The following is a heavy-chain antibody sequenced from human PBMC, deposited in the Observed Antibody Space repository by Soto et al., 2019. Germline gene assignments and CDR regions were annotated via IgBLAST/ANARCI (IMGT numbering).Heavy chain of an antibody. CDR1: GYTFTEYD. D-gene: IGHD1-1*01. CDR2: VSPENKNA. CDR3: EVTTGY. V-gene: IGHV1-8*01. J-gene: IGHJ4*02. Sequence: ASVKVSCKTSGYTFTEYDINWVRQAPGQGPEYMGWVSPENKNAGYAPQFRGRVSMTTDTTISTAYLEVTDLTYEDTAVYYCEVTTGYWGQGTLVTVSS.